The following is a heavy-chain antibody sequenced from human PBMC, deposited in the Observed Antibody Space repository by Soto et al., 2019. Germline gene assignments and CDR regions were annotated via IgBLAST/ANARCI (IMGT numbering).Heavy chain of an antibody. V-gene: IGHV1-69*13. CDR2: IIPIFGTA. Sequence: SVKVSCKASGGTFSSYAISWVRQAPGQGLEWMGGIIPIFGTANYAQKFQGRVTITADESTSTAYMELSSLRSEDTAVYYCARCYRSPSIAAAGTYYYYGMDVWGQGTTVTVSS. CDR1: GGTFSSYA. J-gene: IGHJ6*02. CDR3: ARCYRSPSIAAAGTYYYYGMDV. D-gene: IGHD6-13*01.